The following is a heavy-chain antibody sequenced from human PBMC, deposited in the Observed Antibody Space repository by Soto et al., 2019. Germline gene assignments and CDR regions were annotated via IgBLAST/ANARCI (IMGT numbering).Heavy chain of an antibody. CDR2: IWYDGSDK. Sequence: VGSLRLSCAASGFTFSGFGMHWVRQAPGKGLEWVAIIWYDGSDKYYADSVKGRFTISRDNSKNTLYLQMNSLRAEDTAVYHCAFGNLSYYFDFWGQGTPVTVSS. CDR3: AFGNLSYYFDF. V-gene: IGHV3-33*01. J-gene: IGHJ4*02. D-gene: IGHD3-16*01. CDR1: GFTFSGFG.